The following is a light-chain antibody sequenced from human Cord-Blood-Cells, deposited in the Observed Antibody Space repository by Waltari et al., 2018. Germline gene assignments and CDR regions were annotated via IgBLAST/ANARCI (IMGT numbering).Light chain of an antibody. J-gene: IGLJ3*02. CDR2: EGS. V-gene: IGLV2-23*01. CDR3: CSYAGSSTWV. CDR1: SRDVGGYTL. Sequence: QSALTQPASVSGSPGQSIPISFTGTSRDVGGYTLVSWYQQHPGKAPKLMIYEGSKRPSGVSNRFSGSKSGNTASLTISGLQAEDEADYYCCSYAGSSTWVFGGGTKLTVL.